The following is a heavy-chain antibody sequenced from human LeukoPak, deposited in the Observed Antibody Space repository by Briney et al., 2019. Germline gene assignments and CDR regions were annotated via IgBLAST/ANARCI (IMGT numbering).Heavy chain of an antibody. CDR1: GFTFSSYG. CDR2: IWYDGSNK. V-gene: IGHV3-33*01. CDR3: ARDTYYDFWSGYQPPKLYYYMDV. J-gene: IGHJ6*03. D-gene: IGHD3-3*01. Sequence: PGRSLRLSCAASGFTFSSYGMHWVRQAPGKGLEWVAVIWYDGSNKYYADSVKGRFTISRDNSKNTLYLQMNSLRAEDTAVYYCARDTYYDFWSGYQPPKLYYYMDVWGKGTTVTVSS.